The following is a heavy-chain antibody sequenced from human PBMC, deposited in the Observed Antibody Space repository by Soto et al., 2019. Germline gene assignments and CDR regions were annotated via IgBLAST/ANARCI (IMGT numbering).Heavy chain of an antibody. D-gene: IGHD6-13*01. J-gene: IGHJ6*04. CDR1: GFTFSSYT. Sequence: GGSLRLSCAASGFTFSSYTMNWVRQAPGKGLEWVSYISNSGSTIYYTDSVKGRFTISRDNAKNSLYLQMNSLRDEDTAVYYCARSVSSTWSNFNYYYIMDVWGKGTTVTVSS. CDR3: ARSVSSTWSNFNYYYIMDV. V-gene: IGHV3-48*02. CDR2: ISNSGSTI.